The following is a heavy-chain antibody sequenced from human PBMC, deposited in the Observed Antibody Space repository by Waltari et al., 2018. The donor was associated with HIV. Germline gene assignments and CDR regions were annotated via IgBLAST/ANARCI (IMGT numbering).Heavy chain of an antibody. D-gene: IGHD3-22*01. Sequence: QMHLVQSGAEVKKTVSSVKVSCKASGYTFTYRYLHRMRQAPGQALEWMGWITPFNGNTNYAQKFQDRVTITRDRSMSTAYMELSSLRSEDTAMYYCATGEAGILGLYYWGQGTLVTVSS. CDR1: GYTFTYRY. J-gene: IGHJ4*02. V-gene: IGHV1-45*02. CDR2: ITPFNGNT. CDR3: ATGEAGILGLYY.